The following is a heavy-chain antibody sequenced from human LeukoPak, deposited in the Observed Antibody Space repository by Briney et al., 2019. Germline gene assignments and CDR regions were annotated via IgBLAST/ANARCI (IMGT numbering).Heavy chain of an antibody. J-gene: IGHJ4*02. D-gene: IGHD1-1*01. CDR1: GYTFTGYY. CDR2: INPNSGGT. V-gene: IGHV1-2*02. Sequence: ASVKVSCKAYGYTFTGYYMHWVRQAPGQRLEWMGWINPNSGGTNYAQKFQGRVTMTRDTSISTAYMELSRLRSDDTAVYYCARGKLEITILHYWGQGTLVTVSS. CDR3: ARGKLEITILHY.